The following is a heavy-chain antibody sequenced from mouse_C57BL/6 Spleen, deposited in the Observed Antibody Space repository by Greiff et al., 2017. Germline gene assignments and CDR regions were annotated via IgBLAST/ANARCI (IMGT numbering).Heavy chain of an antibody. D-gene: IGHD1-1*01. CDR2: INPSNGGT. V-gene: IGHV1-53*01. Sequence: QVQLQQPGTELVKPGASVKLSCKASGYTFTSYWMHWVKQRPGQGLEWIGNINPSNGGTNYNEKFKSKATLTVDKSSSTAYMQLSSLTSEDAAVYYCARGGDDYGSSYDYAMGYWGQGTSVTVSS. CDR1: GYTFTSYW. J-gene: IGHJ4*01. CDR3: ARGGDDYGSSYDYAMGY.